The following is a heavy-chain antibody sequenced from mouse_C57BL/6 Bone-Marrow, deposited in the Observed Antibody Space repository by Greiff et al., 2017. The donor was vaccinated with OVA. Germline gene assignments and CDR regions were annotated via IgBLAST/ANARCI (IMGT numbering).Heavy chain of an antibody. V-gene: IGHV1-81*01. Sequence: VQLQQSGAELARPGASVKLSCKASGYTFTSYGISWVKQRTGQGLEWIGEIYPRSGNTYYTAKFKGKATLTADKSSSTAYMELRSLTSEDSAVYVCARWVGYFDYGGQGTTLTVSS. CDR2: IYPRSGNT. CDR1: GYTFTSYG. J-gene: IGHJ2*01. CDR3: ARWVGYFDY. D-gene: IGHD1-1*01.